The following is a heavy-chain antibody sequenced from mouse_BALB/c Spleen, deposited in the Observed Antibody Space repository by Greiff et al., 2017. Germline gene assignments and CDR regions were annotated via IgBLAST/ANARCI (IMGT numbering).Heavy chain of an antibody. J-gene: IGHJ4*01. CDR1: GFTFSSFG. D-gene: IGHD2-1*01. V-gene: IGHV5-17*02. Sequence: EVNLVESGGGLVQPGGSRKLSCAASGFTFSSFGMHWVRQAPEKGLEWVAYISSGSSTIYYADTVKGRFTISRDNPKNTLFLQMTSLRSEDTAMYYCARNGNYDHYAMDYWGQGTSVTVSS. CDR2: ISSGSSTI. CDR3: ARNGNYDHYAMDY.